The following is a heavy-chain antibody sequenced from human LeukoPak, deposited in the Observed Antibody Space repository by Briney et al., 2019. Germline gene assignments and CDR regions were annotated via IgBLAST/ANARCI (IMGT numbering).Heavy chain of an antibody. V-gene: IGHV3-74*01. Sequence: GGSLRLSCAASGFTFSSYWMHWVRHVPGKGLVWVSRINSDGSSTSYADSVKGRFTISKDNAKDTLYLQMNSLRADDTAVYYCARGFPTYMDVWGKGTTVTVSS. CDR1: GFTFSSYW. CDR2: INSDGSST. CDR3: ARGFPTYMDV. J-gene: IGHJ6*03. D-gene: IGHD2/OR15-2a*01.